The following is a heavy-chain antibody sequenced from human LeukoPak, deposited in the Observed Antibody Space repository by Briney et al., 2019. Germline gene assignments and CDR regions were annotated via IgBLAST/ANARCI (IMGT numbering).Heavy chain of an antibody. CDR2: ISGSGGST. J-gene: IGHJ4*02. CDR3: AKNDYGDYVELYYFDY. V-gene: IGHV3-23*01. D-gene: IGHD4-17*01. Sequence: GGSLRLSCAASGFSFSDSVMSWVRRAPGKGLEWVSAISGSGGSTYYADSVKGRFTISRDNSKNTLYLQMNSLRAEDTAVYYCAKNDYGDYVELYYFDYWGQGTLVTVSS. CDR1: GFSFSDSV.